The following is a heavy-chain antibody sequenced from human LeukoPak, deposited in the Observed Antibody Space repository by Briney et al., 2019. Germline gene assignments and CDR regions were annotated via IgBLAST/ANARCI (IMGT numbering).Heavy chain of an antibody. CDR3: AREGYYDILTGYYTYYFDY. CDR1: GFTFSNYG. CDR2: ISYDGSNK. V-gene: IGHV3-30*03. J-gene: IGHJ4*02. D-gene: IGHD3-9*01. Sequence: GGTLRLSCAASGFTFSNYGMHWVRQAPGKGLEWVAVISYDGSNKYYADSVKGRFTISRDNSKNTLYLQMNSLRAEDTAVYYCAREGYYDILTGYYTYYFDYWGQGTLVTVSS.